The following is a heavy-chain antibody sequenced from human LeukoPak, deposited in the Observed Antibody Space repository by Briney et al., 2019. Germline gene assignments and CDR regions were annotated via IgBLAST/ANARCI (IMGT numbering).Heavy chain of an antibody. CDR1: GFTFSGFS. V-gene: IGHV3-48*01. CDR3: ARSAVRGVACDY. J-gene: IGHJ4*02. Sequence: GGSLRLSCTASGFTFSGFSMHWVRQAPGKGLEWLSYISTSSRSTYYADSVKGRFTISRDNVKNTLFLDMHSLRPGDSAVYYCARSAVRGVACDYWGQGTLLTVSS. CDR2: ISTSSRST. D-gene: IGHD3-10*01.